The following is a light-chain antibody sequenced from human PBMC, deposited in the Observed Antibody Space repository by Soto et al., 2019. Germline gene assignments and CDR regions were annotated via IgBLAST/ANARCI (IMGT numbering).Light chain of an antibody. J-gene: IGLJ2*01. V-gene: IGLV1-51*01. CDR2: DNN. Sequence: QSVLTQPPSVSAAPGQKVTISCSGSSSNIGTYYVSWYQHLPGTAPKLLIYDNNERPSGIPDRFSGSKSGTSATLGITGLQTEDEADYHCGTWYSSLSAVVFGGGTKLTVL. CDR3: GTWYSSLSAVV. CDR1: SSNIGTYY.